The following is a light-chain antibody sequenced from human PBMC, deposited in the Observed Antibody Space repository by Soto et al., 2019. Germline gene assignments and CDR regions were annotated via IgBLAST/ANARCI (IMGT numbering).Light chain of an antibody. V-gene: IGLV2-14*01. CDR1: SSDIGGYNY. Sequence: QSVLTQPASVSGSPGQSITISCTGTSSDIGGYNYVSWYQQHPGKASKLMIYDVSNRPSGVSNRFSGFKSGNTASLTIFGLQAEDEADYYCSSYTSSSTLFVFGTGTKVTVL. J-gene: IGLJ1*01. CDR2: DVS. CDR3: SSYTSSSTLFV.